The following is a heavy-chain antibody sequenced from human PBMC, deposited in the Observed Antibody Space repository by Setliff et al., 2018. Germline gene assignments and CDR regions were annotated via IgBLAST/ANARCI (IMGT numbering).Heavy chain of an antibody. V-gene: IGHV4-39*01. CDR3: AQGAAAPPLGEY. D-gene: IGHD6-13*01. J-gene: IGHJ4*02. Sequence: ASETLSLTCTVSGGSISSSSYYWGWIRQPPGKGLEWIGSIYYSGSTYYNPSLKSRVTISVDTSKNQFSLKLSSVTAADTAVYYCAQGAAAPPLGEYWGQGTLVTVSS. CDR2: IYYSGST. CDR1: GGSISSSSYY.